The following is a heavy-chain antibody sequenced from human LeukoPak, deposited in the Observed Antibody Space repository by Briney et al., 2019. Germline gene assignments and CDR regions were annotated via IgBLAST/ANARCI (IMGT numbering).Heavy chain of an antibody. CDR1: GGSFSGYY. CDR2: INHSGST. Sequence: KTSETLSLTCAVYGGSFSGYYWSWIRQPPGKGLEWIGEINHSGSTNYNPSLKSRVTISVDTSKNQFSLKLNSVTAADTAVYYCARWGLGSSTWYNFDYWGQGTLVTVSS. J-gene: IGHJ4*02. D-gene: IGHD6-13*01. V-gene: IGHV4-34*01. CDR3: ARWGLGSSTWYNFDY.